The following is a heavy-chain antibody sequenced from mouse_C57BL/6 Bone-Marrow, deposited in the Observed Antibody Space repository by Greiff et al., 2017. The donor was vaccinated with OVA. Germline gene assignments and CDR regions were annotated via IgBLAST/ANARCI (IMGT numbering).Heavy chain of an antibody. V-gene: IGHV1-50*01. J-gene: IGHJ3*01. CDR3: AKGIYYDYDGLAY. D-gene: IGHD2-4*01. CDR2: IDPSDSYN. Sequence: QVQLQQPGAELVKPGASVKLSCKASGYTFTSYWMQWVKQRPGQGLEGIGEIDPSDSYNNYNQKFKGKATLTVDTSSSKAYMQLSSLTSEDSAVYYCAKGIYYDYDGLAYWGQGTLVTVSA. CDR1: GYTFTSYW.